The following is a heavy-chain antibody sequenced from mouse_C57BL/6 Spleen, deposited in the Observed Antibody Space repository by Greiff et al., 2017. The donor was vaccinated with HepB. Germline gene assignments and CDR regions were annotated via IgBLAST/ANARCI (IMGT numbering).Heavy chain of an antibody. CDR2: ISYDGSN. CDR3: ASHYGYYFDC. D-gene: IGHD1-1*01. CDR1: GYSITSGYY. Sequence: EVKLMESGPGLVKPSQSLSLTCSVTGYSITSGYYWNWIRQFPGNKLEWMGYISYDGSNNYNPSLKNRISITRDTSKNQFFLKLNSVTTEDTATYYCASHYGYYFDCWGQGTTLTVSS. V-gene: IGHV3-6*01. J-gene: IGHJ2*01.